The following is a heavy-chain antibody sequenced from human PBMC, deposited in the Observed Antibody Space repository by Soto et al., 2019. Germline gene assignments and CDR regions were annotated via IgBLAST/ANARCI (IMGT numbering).Heavy chain of an antibody. V-gene: IGHV3-43D*04. D-gene: IGHD1-26*01. J-gene: IGHJ6*02. CDR2: ISWDGGST. CDR3: AKDLGNPLPRRLYYYYGMDV. CDR1: GFTFDDYA. Sequence: GGSLRLSCAASGFTFDDYAMHWVRQAPGKGLEWVSLISWDGGSTYYADSVKGRFTISRDNSKNSLYLQMNSLRAEDTALYYCAKDLGNPLPRRLYYYYGMDVWGQGTTVTVSS.